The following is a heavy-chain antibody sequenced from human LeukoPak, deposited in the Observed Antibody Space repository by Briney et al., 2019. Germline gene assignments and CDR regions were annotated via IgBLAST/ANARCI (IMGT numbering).Heavy chain of an antibody. J-gene: IGHJ4*02. D-gene: IGHD6-13*01. V-gene: IGHV3-48*03. CDR2: ITSSGSAI. CDR3: ARGFPRIAAEEYYFDY. CDR1: GFTFSYYE. Sequence: AGGSLRLSCAASGFTFSYYEMNWVRQAPGKGLEWVSYITSSGSAIHYADSVKGRFTISRDNAKNSLYLQMNSLRAEDTAVYYCARGFPRIAAEEYYFDYWGQGTLVTVSS.